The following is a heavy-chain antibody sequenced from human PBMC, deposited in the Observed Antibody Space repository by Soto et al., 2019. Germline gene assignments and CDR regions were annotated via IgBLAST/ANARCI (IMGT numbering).Heavy chain of an antibody. CDR1: GGSISSYY. J-gene: IGHJ5*02. CDR2: IYYSGST. V-gene: IGHV4-59*01. D-gene: IGHD3-3*01. CDR3: AREYREDTIFGVVISNWFDP. Sequence: LSLTCTVSGGSISSYYWSWIRQPPEKGLEWIGYIYYSGSTNYNPSLKSRVTISVDTSKNQFSLKLSSVTAADTAVYYCAREYREDTIFGVVISNWFDPWGQGTLVTVSS.